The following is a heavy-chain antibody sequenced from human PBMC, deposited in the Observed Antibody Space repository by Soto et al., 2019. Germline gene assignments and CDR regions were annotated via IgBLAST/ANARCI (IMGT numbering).Heavy chain of an antibody. CDR1: GCTFINYD. CDR2: ISISKGKT. J-gene: IGHJ6*02. CDR3: ARKGYIGNFGLDV. V-gene: IGHV1-18*01. Sequence: ASVKVSCKASGCTFINYDVAWVRRAPGQGLQWMGWISISKGKTYYEQSLQGRVTMTTDTVTTTAYMEVRSLRSDETAVYYCARKGYIGNFGLDVWGQGTTVTVSS. D-gene: IGHD5-12*01.